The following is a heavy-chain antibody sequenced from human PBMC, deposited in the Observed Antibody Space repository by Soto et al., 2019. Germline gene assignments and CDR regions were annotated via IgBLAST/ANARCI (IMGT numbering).Heavy chain of an antibody. CDR2: IYWNDNE. J-gene: IGHJ4*02. D-gene: IGHD6-19*01. Sequence: QITLKESGPTPVKPTQTLTLTCTFSGFSLTTRAVGVGWIRQPPGKALEWLAFIYWNDNEYYSPSLKSRLTITKDTAKNQVVLTMTNTDPVDTATYYCAHGSGWLFDYWGQGTLVTVSA. CDR3: AHGSGWLFDY. CDR1: GFSLTTRAVG. V-gene: IGHV2-5*01.